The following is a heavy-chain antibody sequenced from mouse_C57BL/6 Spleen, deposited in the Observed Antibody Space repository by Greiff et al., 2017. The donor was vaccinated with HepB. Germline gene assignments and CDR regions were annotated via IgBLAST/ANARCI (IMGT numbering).Heavy chain of an antibody. V-gene: IGHV5-17*01. J-gene: IGHJ2*01. CDR1: GFTFSDYG. Sequence: EVKVVESGGGLVKPGGSLKLSCAASGFTFSDYGMHWVRQAPEKGLEWVAYISSGSSTIYYADTVKGRFTISRDNAKNTLFLEMTSLRSQDTSMDYCARPYSNAYYFDYWGQGTTLTVSS. D-gene: IGHD2-5*01. CDR3: ARPYSNAYYFDY. CDR2: ISSGSSTI.